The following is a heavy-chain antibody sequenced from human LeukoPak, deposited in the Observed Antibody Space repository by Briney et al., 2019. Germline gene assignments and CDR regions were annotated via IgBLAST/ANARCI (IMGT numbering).Heavy chain of an antibody. J-gene: IGHJ3*02. CDR3: ARHVRDANFDWLVLGAFDI. CDR2: IYHSGST. CDR1: GYSISSGYY. Sequence: PSETLSLTCTVSGYSISSGYYWGWIRQPPGKGLEWIGSIYHSGSTYYNPSLKSRVTISVDTSKNQFSLKLSSVTAADTAVYYCARHVRDANFDWLVLGAFDIWGQGTMVTVSS. V-gene: IGHV4-38-2*02. D-gene: IGHD3-9*01.